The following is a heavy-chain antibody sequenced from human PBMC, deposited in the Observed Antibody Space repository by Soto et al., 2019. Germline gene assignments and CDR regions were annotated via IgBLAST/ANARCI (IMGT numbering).Heavy chain of an antibody. CDR1: GGTFSSYA. V-gene: IGHV1-69*01. Sequence: QVQLVQSGAEVKKPGSSVKVSCKASGGTFSSYAISWVGQAPGQGLEWMGGIIPISETTNYAQKFQGRVMITADESKSTAYMELSSLRSEDTALYYCARSQGSSTSLEIYYYYYYGMDVWGQGTTVTVSS. D-gene: IGHD2-2*01. J-gene: IGHJ6*02. CDR2: IIPISETT. CDR3: ARSQGSSTSLEIYYYYYYGMDV.